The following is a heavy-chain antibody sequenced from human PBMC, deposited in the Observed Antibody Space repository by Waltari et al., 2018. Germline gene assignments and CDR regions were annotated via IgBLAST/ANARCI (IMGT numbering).Heavy chain of an antibody. D-gene: IGHD6-6*01. V-gene: IGHV3-23*04. Sequence: EVQLVESGGGLVQPGGSLRLSCAASGFTFSSYAMSWVRQAPGKGLEWVSAISGSGGSRYYADSVKGRFTISRDNAKNTLYLQMNSLRAEDTAVYYCARGGAARPGNWFDPWGQGTLVTVSS. CDR1: GFTFSSYA. CDR3: ARGGAARPGNWFDP. CDR2: ISGSGGSR. J-gene: IGHJ5*02.